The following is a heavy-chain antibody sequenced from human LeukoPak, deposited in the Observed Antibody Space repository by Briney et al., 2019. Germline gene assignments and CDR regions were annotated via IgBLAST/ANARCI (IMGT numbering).Heavy chain of an antibody. J-gene: IGHJ4*02. CDR1: GCPFTSYW. CDR2: IYPGDSDT. CDR3: GEGNTYGYLRVALYFDY. D-gene: IGHD5-18*01. V-gene: IGHV5-51*01. Sequence: GESLQISCKGSGCPFTSYWIGWARQMPGKGLEWMGIIYPGDSDTRYSPSFQGQVSLSADKSTSTAYLQWSSLKASDTAMYYCGEGNTYGYLRVALYFDYWGQGTLVTVSS.